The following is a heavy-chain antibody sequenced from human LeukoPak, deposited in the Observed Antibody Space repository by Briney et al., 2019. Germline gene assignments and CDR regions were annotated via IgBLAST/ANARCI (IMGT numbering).Heavy chain of an antibody. V-gene: IGHV3-53*01. D-gene: IGHD3-10*01. Sequence: PGGSLRLSCAASGFTVSSSYMSWVRQAPGKGLEWVSTMYSGGSTYYGDSVKGRSTISRDSSKSTLYLQMNTLRVEDSAVYFCARDTTMVDWGQGTLVTVSS. CDR1: GFTVSSSY. CDR2: MYSGGST. J-gene: IGHJ4*02. CDR3: ARDTTMVD.